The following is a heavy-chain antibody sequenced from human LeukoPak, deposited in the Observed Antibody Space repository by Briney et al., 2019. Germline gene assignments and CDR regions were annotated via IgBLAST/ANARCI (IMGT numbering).Heavy chain of an antibody. CDR3: ARGLIPAAISPDY. D-gene: IGHD2-2*02. CDR2: IIPILGIA. Sequence: SVKVSCKASGGTFSSYTISWVRQAPGQGLEWMGRIIPILGIANYAQKFQGRVTITADKSTSTAYMELSSLRSEDTAVYYCARGLIPAAISPDYWGQGTLVTVSS. V-gene: IGHV1-69*02. CDR1: GGTFSSYT. J-gene: IGHJ4*02.